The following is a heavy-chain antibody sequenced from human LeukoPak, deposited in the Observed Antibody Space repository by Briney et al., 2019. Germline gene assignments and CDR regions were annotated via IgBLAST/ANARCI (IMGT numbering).Heavy chain of an antibody. D-gene: IGHD3-3*01. CDR3: ARVFLERLTSGYFDN. Sequence: GGSLRLSCTASGFTFSEYAMHWVRQAPGKGLEWVAVISYDGRQKYYGDSVKGRFTISRDNPKNTLYLQMNSLRDDDTAVYYCARVFLERLTSGYFDNWGQGTLVTVSS. V-gene: IGHV3-30-3*01. CDR1: GFTFSEYA. CDR2: ISYDGRQK. J-gene: IGHJ4*02.